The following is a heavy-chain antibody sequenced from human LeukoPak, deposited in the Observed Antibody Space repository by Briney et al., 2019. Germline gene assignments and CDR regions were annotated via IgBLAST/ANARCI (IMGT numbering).Heavy chain of an antibody. J-gene: IGHJ4*02. CDR3: ARGYCSSTSCYAGDY. CDR1: GFTVSSNY. CDR2: IYSSVNT. V-gene: IGHV3-53*01. Sequence: PGGSLRLSCTASGFTVSSNYMSWVRQAPGKGLEWVSVIYSSVNTYYADSVKGRFTISRDNSKNTLYLQMNSLRAEDTAVYYCARGYCSSTSCYAGDYWGQGTLVTVSS. D-gene: IGHD2-2*01.